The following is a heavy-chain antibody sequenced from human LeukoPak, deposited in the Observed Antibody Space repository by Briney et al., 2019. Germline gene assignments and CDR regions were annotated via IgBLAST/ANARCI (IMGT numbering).Heavy chain of an antibody. CDR3: ARGPDCSGGSCYYYYYMDV. CDR2: IIPIFGTA. CDR1: GGTFSRYA. J-gene: IGHJ6*03. Sequence: GASVKVSCKASGGTFSRYAISWVRQAPGQGLEWMGGIIPIFGTANYAQKFQGRVTITTDESTSTAYMELSSLRSEDTAVYYCARGPDCSGGSCYYYYYMDVWGKGTTVTVSS. D-gene: IGHD2-15*01. V-gene: IGHV1-69*05.